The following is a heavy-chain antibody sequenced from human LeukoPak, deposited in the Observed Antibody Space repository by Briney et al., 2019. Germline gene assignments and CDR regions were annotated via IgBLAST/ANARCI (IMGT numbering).Heavy chain of an antibody. D-gene: IGHD7-27*01. J-gene: IGHJ1*01. Sequence: PGGSLRLSCAASGFTFSSYGMHWVRQAPGKGLEWVAVISYDGSNKYYADSVKGRFTISRDNSKNTLYLQMNSLRAEDTAVYYCAKLTGRTVGAFQHWGQGTLVTVSS. V-gene: IGHV3-30*18. CDR1: GFTFSSYG. CDR2: ISYDGSNK. CDR3: AKLTGRTVGAFQH.